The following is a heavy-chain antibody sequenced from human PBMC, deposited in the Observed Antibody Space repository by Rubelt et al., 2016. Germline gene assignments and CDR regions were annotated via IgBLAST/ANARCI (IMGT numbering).Heavy chain of an antibody. D-gene: IGHD3-22*01. V-gene: IGHV1-2*07. CDR1: GYTFTGYY. CDR3: ARFAIGGHSSGYLFDY. J-gene: IGHJ4*02. Sequence: QVQLVQSGAEVKKPGASVKVSCKASGYTFTGYYMHWVRQAPGQGLEWMGWINPNSGGTNYARKFQGRVTRTRDQSISAADMELGRLRSDDTAVYYCARFAIGGHSSGYLFDYWGQGTLVTVSS. CDR2: INPNSGGT.